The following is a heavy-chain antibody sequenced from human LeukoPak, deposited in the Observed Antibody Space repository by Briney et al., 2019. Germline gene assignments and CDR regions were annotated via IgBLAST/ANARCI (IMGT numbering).Heavy chain of an antibody. CDR3: ARGKVVAGTPGQNSWDS. CDR1: GFTVSSNY. J-gene: IGHJ4*02. V-gene: IGHV3-66*01. Sequence: GGSLRLSCAASGFTVSSNYMSWVRQAPGKGLEWVSVIYSGGSTYYADSVKGRFTISRDNSKNTLYLQMNSLRAEDTAVYYCARGKVVAGTPGQNSWDSWGQGTLVTVSS. D-gene: IGHD6-19*01. CDR2: IYSGGST.